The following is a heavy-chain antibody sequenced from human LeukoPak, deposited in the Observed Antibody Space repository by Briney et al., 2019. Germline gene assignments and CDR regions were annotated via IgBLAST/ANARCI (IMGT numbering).Heavy chain of an antibody. CDR3: ARGFWSDPSP. D-gene: IGHD3-3*01. V-gene: IGHV3-21*01. CDR1: GVTFSSYS. J-gene: IGHJ5*02. Sequence: PGGSLRLSCAASGVTFSSYSMNWVRQAPGKGLEWVSSISSSSSYIYYADSVKGRFTISRDNAKNSLYLQMNSLRAEDTAVYYCARGFWSDPSPWGQGTLVTVSS. CDR2: ISSSSSYI.